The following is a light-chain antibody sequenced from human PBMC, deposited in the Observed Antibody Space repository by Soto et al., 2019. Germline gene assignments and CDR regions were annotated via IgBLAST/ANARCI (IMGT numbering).Light chain of an antibody. Sequence: QAVVTQPASVSGSPGQSITISCTGTSSDVGYNYVSWYQQHPGKAPKLMIYEVSNRPSGVSNRFSGSKSGNTASLTISGLQAEDEANYYCSSYTSSNTVVFGGGTKLTVL. CDR3: SSYTSSNTVV. J-gene: IGLJ2*01. CDR1: SSDVGYNY. CDR2: EVS. V-gene: IGLV2-14*01.